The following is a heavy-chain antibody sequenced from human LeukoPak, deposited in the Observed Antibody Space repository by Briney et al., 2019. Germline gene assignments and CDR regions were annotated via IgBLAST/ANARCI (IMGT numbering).Heavy chain of an antibody. J-gene: IGHJ6*03. V-gene: IGHV1-18*01. CDR2: ISAYNGDT. CDR1: GYTFSSYG. CDR3: ARGPYGSGSYYYYYMDV. D-gene: IGHD3-10*01. Sequence: ASVKVSCKASGYTFSSYGISWVRQAPGQGLEWMGWISAYNGDTHYAQKFQGRVTMTTDTSTSTAYMELSSLRSEDTAVYYCARGPYGSGSYYYYYMDVWGKGTTVTISS.